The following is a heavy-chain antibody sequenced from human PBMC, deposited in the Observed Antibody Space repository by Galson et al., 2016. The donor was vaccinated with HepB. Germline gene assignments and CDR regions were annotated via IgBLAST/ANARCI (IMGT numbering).Heavy chain of an antibody. V-gene: IGHV3-74*01. CDR2: VNSDEIST. Sequence: SLRLSCAASGFTFSSYWMHWVRRAPGKGLVWVSRVNSDEISTSYADSVKGRFTISRDNAKNTLYLQMNSLRAEDTAVYYCARSDAFDIWGQGTMVTVSS. J-gene: IGHJ3*02. CDR3: ARSDAFDI. CDR1: GFTFSSYW.